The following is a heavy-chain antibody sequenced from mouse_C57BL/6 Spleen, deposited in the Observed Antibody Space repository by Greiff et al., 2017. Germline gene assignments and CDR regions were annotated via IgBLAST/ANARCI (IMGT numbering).Heavy chain of an antibody. CDR1: GFTFSDYG. D-gene: IGHD2-4*01. Sequence: EVQRVESGGGLVKPGGSLKLSCAASGFTFSDYGMHWVRQAPEKGLEWVAYISSGSSTIYYADTVKGRFTISRDNAKNTLFLQMTSLRAEDTAMYYCARAYYDYDGYFDYWGQGTTLTVSS. CDR3: ARAYYDYDGYFDY. J-gene: IGHJ2*01. CDR2: ISSGSSTI. V-gene: IGHV5-17*01.